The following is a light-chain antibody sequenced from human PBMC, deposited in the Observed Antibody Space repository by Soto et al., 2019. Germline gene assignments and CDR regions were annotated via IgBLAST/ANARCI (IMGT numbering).Light chain of an antibody. CDR1: QSVSSN. Sequence: DIAMTQSPATLSVSPGERATLSCRASQSVSSNLAWYQKKPGQAPRLLIYGASTRATGIPARFSGSGSGTELTLTISSLQSEDFAVYYCQQYNNWPPATFGQGTKVDIK. CDR3: QQYNNWPPAT. J-gene: IGKJ1*01. V-gene: IGKV3-15*01. CDR2: GAS.